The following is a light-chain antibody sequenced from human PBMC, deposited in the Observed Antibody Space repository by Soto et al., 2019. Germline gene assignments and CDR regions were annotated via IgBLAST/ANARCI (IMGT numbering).Light chain of an antibody. J-gene: IGKJ2*01. Sequence: EIVLPQCPATLSLSPGERATLSCRASQSVSNYLAWYQQKPGQAPRLLIYDASKRATGIPARFSGSGSGTDFTLTISSLEPEDFAVYYCQQRNGWLRTFGQGTKLEIK. CDR1: QSVSNY. CDR2: DAS. CDR3: QQRNGWLRT. V-gene: IGKV3-11*01.